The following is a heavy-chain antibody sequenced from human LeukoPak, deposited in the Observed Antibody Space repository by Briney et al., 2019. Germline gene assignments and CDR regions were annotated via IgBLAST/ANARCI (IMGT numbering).Heavy chain of an antibody. CDR2: IRYDGSNK. V-gene: IGHV3-30*02. J-gene: IGHJ4*02. D-gene: IGHD1-26*01. Sequence: GGSLRLSCAASGFTFSSYGMHWVRQAPGKGLEWVAFIRYDGSNKYYADSVKGRFTISRDNSKNTLYLQMNSLRAEDTAVYYCAKGGGCYYGYFDYWGQGTLVTVSS. CDR3: AKGGGCYYGYFDY. CDR1: GFTFSSYG.